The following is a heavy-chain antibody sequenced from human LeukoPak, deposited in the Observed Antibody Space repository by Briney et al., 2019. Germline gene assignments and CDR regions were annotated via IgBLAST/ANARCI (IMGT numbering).Heavy chain of an antibody. CDR2: ISSSSSYI. CDR3: AKDEEVTMIVVVHDAFDI. V-gene: IGHV3-21*01. D-gene: IGHD3-22*01. Sequence: TSGGSLRLSCAASGFTFSSYSMNWVRQAPGKGLEWVSSISSSSSYIYYADSVKGRFTISRDNAKNSLYLQMNSLRAEDTAVYYCAKDEEVTMIVVVHDAFDIWGQGTMVTVSS. CDR1: GFTFSSYS. J-gene: IGHJ3*02.